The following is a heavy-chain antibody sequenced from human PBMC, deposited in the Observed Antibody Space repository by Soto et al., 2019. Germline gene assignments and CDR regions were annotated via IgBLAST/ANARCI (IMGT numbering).Heavy chain of an antibody. Sequence: GGSLRLSCAASGFTFSSYDMHWVRQATGKGLEWVSAIGTAGDTYYPGSVKGRFTISRENAKNSLYLQMNSLRAGDTAVYYCARTGLVYYYMYVWGQGTSVTVSS. CDR2: IGTAGDT. V-gene: IGHV3-13*01. CDR3: ARTGLVYYYMYV. D-gene: IGHD2-21*01. CDR1: GFTFSSYD. J-gene: IGHJ6*03.